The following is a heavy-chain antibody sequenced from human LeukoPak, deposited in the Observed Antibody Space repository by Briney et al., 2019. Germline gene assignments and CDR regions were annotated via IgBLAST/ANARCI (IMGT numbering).Heavy chain of an antibody. Sequence: QPGGSLRLSCAGSGFTFSSYWMSWVRQAPGKGLEWVANIRQDGDEKYYVDSVKGRFTISRDNAKKSLYLQMNSLRAEDTAVYYCATQLAAADVDYWGQGTLVTVSS. CDR2: IRQDGDEK. J-gene: IGHJ4*02. CDR1: GFTFSSYW. V-gene: IGHV3-7*03. CDR3: ATQLAAADVDY. D-gene: IGHD6-25*01.